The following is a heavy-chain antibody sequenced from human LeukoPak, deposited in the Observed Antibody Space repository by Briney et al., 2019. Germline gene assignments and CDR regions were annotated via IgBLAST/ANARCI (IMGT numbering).Heavy chain of an antibody. D-gene: IGHD3-3*01. J-gene: IGHJ6*03. CDR2: FDPEDGET. CDR3: ATPLRFLEWLSPYYMDV. CDR1: GYTLTELS. V-gene: IGHV1-24*01. Sequence: GASVKVSCKVSGYTLTELSMHWVRQAPGKGLEWMGGFDPEDGETIYAQKFQGRVTMTEDTSTDTAYMELSSLRSEDTAVYYCATPLRFLEWLSPYYMDVWGKGTTVTVSS.